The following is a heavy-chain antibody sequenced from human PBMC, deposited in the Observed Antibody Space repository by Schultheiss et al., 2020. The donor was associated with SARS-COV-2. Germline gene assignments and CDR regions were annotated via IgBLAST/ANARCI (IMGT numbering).Heavy chain of an antibody. V-gene: IGHV3-66*01. CDR3: ARDLGYYDFWSGYYTGIGY. D-gene: IGHD3-3*01. Sequence: GGSLRLSCAASGFTVSSNYMSWVRQAPGKGLEWVSVIYSGGSTYYADSVKGRFTISRDNSKNTLYLQMNSLRAEDTAVYYCARDLGYYDFWSGYYTGIGYWGQGTLVTVSS. CDR2: IYSGGST. CDR1: GFTVSSNY. J-gene: IGHJ4*02.